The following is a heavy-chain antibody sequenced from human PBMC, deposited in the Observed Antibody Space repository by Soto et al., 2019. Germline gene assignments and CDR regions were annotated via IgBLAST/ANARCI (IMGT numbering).Heavy chain of an antibody. D-gene: IGHD2-15*01. CDR2: IYYSGST. CDR3: ARVGLYCSGGSCYLNFDY. Sequence: PSETLSLTCTVSGGSISSYYWSWIRQPPGKGLEWIGYIYYSGSTNYNPSLKSRVTISVDTSKNQFSLKLSSVTAADTAVYYCARVGLYCSGGSCYLNFDYWGQGTLVTVSS. V-gene: IGHV4-59*12. J-gene: IGHJ4*02. CDR1: GGSISSYY.